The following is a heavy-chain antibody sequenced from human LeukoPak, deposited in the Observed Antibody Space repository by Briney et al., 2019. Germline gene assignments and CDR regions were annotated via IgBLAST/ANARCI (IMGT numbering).Heavy chain of an antibody. Sequence: SETLSLTCTVSGGSISSYYWSWVRQPPGKGLEWIGYIYYSGSTKYKPSLKSRVTISVDTSKNQFSLKLSSVTAADTAVYYCARGRFLDAFDIWGQGTMVTVSS. J-gene: IGHJ3*02. D-gene: IGHD3-3*01. CDR3: ARGRFLDAFDI. CDR1: GGSISSYY. CDR2: IYYSGST. V-gene: IGHV4-59*01.